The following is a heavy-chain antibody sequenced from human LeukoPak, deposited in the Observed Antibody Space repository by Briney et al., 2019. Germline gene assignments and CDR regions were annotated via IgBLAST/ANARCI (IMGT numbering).Heavy chain of an antibody. CDR2: IDTSSSTM. CDR1: AFTFRDYS. D-gene: IGHD7-27*01. J-gene: IGHJ3*01. CDR3: AREDDSWGPNNLDL. Sequence: PGGSLRLSCAASAFTFRDYSMNWVRQAPGKGLERISYIDTSSSTMYYADSVMGRFTISRDNAKESLYLQMNSLRDEDTAVYYCAREDDSWGPNNLDLWGQGTMVTVSS. V-gene: IGHV3-48*02.